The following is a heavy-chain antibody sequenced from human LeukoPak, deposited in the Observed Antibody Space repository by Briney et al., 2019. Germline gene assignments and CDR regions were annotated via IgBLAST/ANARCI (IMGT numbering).Heavy chain of an antibody. J-gene: IGHJ4*02. D-gene: IGHD6-19*01. V-gene: IGHV4-61*02. Sequence: SETLSLTCTVSGGSISSGSYYWSWIRQPAGKGLEWIGRIYTSGSTNYNPSLKSRVTISVDTSKNQFSLKLSSVTAADTAVYYCARDPSSGAERRGPTPGYWGQGTLVTVSS. CDR3: ARDPSSGAERRGPTPGY. CDR1: GGSISSGSYY. CDR2: IYTSGST.